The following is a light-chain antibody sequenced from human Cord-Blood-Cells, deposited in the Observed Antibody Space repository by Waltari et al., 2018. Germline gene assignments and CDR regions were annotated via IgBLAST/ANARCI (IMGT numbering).Light chain of an antibody. CDR3: QQSYSTPRT. Sequence: DIQMTQSPSSLSASVGDRVXITCRASQSISSYLNWYQQKPGKAPKLLIYAASSLQSGVPSRFSGSGSGTDFTLTISSLQPEDFATYYCQQSYSTPRTFGQGTKVEIK. CDR1: QSISSY. J-gene: IGKJ1*01. CDR2: AAS. V-gene: IGKV1-39*01.